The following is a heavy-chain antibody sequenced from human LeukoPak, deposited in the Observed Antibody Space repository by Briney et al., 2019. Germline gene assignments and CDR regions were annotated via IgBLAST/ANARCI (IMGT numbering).Heavy chain of an antibody. J-gene: IGHJ6*03. D-gene: IGHD6-6*01. CDR2: IYTSGST. CDR1: GGSISSYY. Sequence: SETLSLTCTVPGGSISSYYWSWIRQPAGKGLEWIGRIYTSGSTNYNPSLKSRVTMSVDTSKNQFSLKLSSVTAADTAVYYCARITSSSSLGYMDVWGKGTTVTVSS. V-gene: IGHV4-4*07. CDR3: ARITSSSSLGYMDV.